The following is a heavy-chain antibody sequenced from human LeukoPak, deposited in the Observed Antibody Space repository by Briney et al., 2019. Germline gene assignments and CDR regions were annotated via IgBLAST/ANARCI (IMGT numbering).Heavy chain of an antibody. CDR2: INHSGST. J-gene: IGHJ6*03. CDR1: GGSFSGYY. D-gene: IGHD6-19*01. CDR3: ARDQSSGWYYYYYYYMDV. Sequence: SETLSLTCAVYGGSFSGYYWSWIRQPPGKGLEWIGEINHSGSTNYNPSLKSRVTISVDTSKNQFSLKLSSVTAADTAVYYCARDQSSGWYYYYYYYMDVWGKGTTVTVSS. V-gene: IGHV4-34*01.